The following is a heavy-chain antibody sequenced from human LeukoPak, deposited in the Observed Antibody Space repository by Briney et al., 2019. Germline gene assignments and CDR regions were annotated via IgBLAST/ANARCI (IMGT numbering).Heavy chain of an antibody. Sequence: SVKVSCKASGGTFSSYAISWVRRAPGQGLERMGGIIPIFGTANYAQKFQGRVTITTDESTSTAYMELSSLRSEDTAVYYCARLNDFWSGYRTGRFDYWGQGTLVTVSS. CDR3: ARLNDFWSGYRTGRFDY. CDR2: IIPIFGTA. J-gene: IGHJ4*02. D-gene: IGHD3-3*01. V-gene: IGHV1-69*05. CDR1: GGTFSSYA.